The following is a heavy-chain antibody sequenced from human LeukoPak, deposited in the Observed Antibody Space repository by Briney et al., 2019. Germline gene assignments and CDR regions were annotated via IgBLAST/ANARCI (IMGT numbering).Heavy chain of an antibody. V-gene: IGHV3-30*18. J-gene: IGHJ4*02. CDR1: GFTFSSYG. CDR2: ISYDGSNK. D-gene: IGHD3-10*01. Sequence: GGSLRLSCAASGFTFSSYGMHWVRQAPGKGLEWVAVISYDGSNKYYADSVKGRFTISRDNSKNTLYLQMNSLRAEDTAVYYCAKGGSRVRGTYFAHWGRGTLVTVSS. CDR3: AKGGSRVRGTYFAH.